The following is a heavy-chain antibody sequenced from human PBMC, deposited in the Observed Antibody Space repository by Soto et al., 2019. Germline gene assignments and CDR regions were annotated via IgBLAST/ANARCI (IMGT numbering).Heavy chain of an antibody. CDR1: GGSVSSGSYY. J-gene: IGHJ6*02. V-gene: IGHV4-61*01. Sequence: QVQLQESGPGLVKPSETLSLTCTVSGGSVSSGSYYWSWIRQPPGKGLEWIGYIYYSGSTNYNPSLKSRVTRPVDTSTNQFSLKLSSVTAADTAVYYCARGIEGWYQGRYYYGMDVWGQGTTVTVSS. CDR3: ARGIEGWYQGRYYYGMDV. CDR2: IYYSGST. D-gene: IGHD6-19*01.